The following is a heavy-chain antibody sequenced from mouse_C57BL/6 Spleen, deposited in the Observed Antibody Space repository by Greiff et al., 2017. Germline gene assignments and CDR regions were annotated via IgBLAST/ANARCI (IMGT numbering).Heavy chain of an antibody. CDR3: ARYYSNYNYAMDY. J-gene: IGHJ4*01. V-gene: IGHV1-50*01. Sequence: QVQLQQSGAELVKPGASVKLSCKASGYTFTSYWMQWVKQRPGQGLEWIGEIDPSDSYTNYNQKFKGKATLTVDTSSSTAYMQPSILTSEDSAVYYCARYYSNYNYAMDYWGQGTSVTVSS. CDR1: GYTFTSYW. D-gene: IGHD2-5*01. CDR2: IDPSDSYT.